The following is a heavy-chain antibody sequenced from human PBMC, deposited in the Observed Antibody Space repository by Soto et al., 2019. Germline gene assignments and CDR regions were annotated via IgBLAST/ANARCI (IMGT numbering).Heavy chain of an antibody. Sequence: QVQLQESGPGLVKPSETLSLTCSVSGDSISRYYWSWIRQSAGKGLEWIGRTYITGDTNYNPSLNGRVTMSVDGSKNQLSLRLSSVTAADTAVYYCAREYTETVDGPTPYYFDYWGQGTPVTVSS. J-gene: IGHJ4*02. CDR1: GDSISRYY. D-gene: IGHD6-19*01. CDR2: TYITGDT. V-gene: IGHV4-4*07. CDR3: AREYTETVDGPTPYYFDY.